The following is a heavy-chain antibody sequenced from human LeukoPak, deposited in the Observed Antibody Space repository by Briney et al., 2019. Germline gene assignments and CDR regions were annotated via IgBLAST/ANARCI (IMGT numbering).Heavy chain of an antibody. V-gene: IGHV1-69*06. CDR1: GGTFSSYA. CDR2: IIPIFGTA. J-gene: IGHJ4*02. D-gene: IGHD6-13*01. Sequence: SVKVSCKASGGTFSSYAISWVRQAPGQGLEWMGGIIPIFGTANYAQKFQGRVTITADKSTSTAYMELSSLRAEDTAVYYCAKDSGYSSSWYSEFPASWGQGTLVTVSS. CDR3: AKDSGYSSSWYSEFPAS.